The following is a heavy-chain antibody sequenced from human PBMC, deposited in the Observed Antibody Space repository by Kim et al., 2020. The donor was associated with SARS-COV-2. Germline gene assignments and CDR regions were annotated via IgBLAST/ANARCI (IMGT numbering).Heavy chain of an antibody. CDR3: ASRYSSSWDGAFDY. D-gene: IGHD6-13*01. Sequence: SETLSLTCTVSGGSISSYYWSWIRQPPGKGLEWIGYIYYSGSTNYNPSLKSRVTISVDTSKNQFSLKLSSVTAADTAVYYCASRYSSSWDGAFDYWGQGTLVTVSS. V-gene: IGHV4-59*13. CDR1: GGSISSYY. CDR2: IYYSGST. J-gene: IGHJ4*02.